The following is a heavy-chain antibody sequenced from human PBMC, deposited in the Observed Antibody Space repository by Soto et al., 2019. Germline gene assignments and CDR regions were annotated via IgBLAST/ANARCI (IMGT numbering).Heavy chain of an antibody. CDR3: ARTSITGTTPTGGYFDY. J-gene: IGHJ4*02. CDR1: GYTFISYY. D-gene: IGHD1-7*01. V-gene: IGHV1-46*01. CDR2: INPSGGST. Sequence: ASVKVSCKASGYTFISYYMHWVRQAPGQGLEWMGIINPSGGSTSYAQKFQGRVTMTRDTSTSTVYMELSSLRSEDTAVYYCARTSITGTTPTGGYFDYWGQGTLVTVSS.